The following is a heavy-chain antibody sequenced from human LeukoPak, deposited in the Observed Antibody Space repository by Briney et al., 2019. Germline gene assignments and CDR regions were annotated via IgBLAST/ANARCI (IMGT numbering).Heavy chain of an antibody. CDR3: AREEGESYGDWFDP. Sequence: SETLSLTCAVYGGSFSGYYWSWIRQPPGKGLEWIGEINHSGSTNYNPSLKGRVTISVDTSKNQFSLKLSSVTAADTAVYYCAREEGESYGDWFDPWGQGTLVTVSS. J-gene: IGHJ5*02. CDR2: INHSGST. D-gene: IGHD4-17*01. CDR1: GGSFSGYY. V-gene: IGHV4-34*01.